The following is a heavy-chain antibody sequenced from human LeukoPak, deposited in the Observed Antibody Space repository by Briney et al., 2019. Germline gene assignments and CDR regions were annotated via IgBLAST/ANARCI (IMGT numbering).Heavy chain of an antibody. CDR2: IYHSGST. V-gene: IGHV4-38-2*02. D-gene: IGHD2/OR15-2a*01. CDR1: GYSISSGYN. J-gene: IGHJ4*02. Sequence: SEALSLTCTVSGYSISSGYNWVWVRQPPGRGLEWIGSIYHSGSTYYNPSLKSRVTISVDTSKNQFSLKLISVTAADTAVYYCGRDDFMAIDYWGQGTLVTVSS. CDR3: GRDDFMAIDY.